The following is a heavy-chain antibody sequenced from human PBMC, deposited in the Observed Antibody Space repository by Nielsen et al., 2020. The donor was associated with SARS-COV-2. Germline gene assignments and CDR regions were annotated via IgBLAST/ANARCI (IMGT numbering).Heavy chain of an antibody. J-gene: IGHJ4*02. CDR3: ARAPYNSGWYRSFDY. CDR2: IIPIFGTA. D-gene: IGHD6-19*01. V-gene: IGHV1-69*06. Sequence: WVRQAPGQGLEWMGGIIPIFGTANYAQKFQGRVTITADKSTSTAYMELSSLRSEDTAVYYCARAPYNSGWYRSFDYWGLGTLVTVSS.